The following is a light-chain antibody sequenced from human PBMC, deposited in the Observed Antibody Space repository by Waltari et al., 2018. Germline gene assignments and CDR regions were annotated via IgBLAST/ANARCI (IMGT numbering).Light chain of an antibody. Sequence: DIQMTQAPYTLYASVGDRLTHSCRASQSISTWLAWYQERPGKVPKLLIYQASTLKSGVPSRFSGSGSGTEFTLTISSLQPDDFATYYCQQHSTYPITFGQGTRLEIK. CDR2: QAS. CDR3: QQHSTYPIT. J-gene: IGKJ5*01. CDR1: QSISTW. V-gene: IGKV1-5*03.